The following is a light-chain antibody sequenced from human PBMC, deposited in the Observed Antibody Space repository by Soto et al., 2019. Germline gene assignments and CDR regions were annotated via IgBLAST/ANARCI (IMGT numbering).Light chain of an antibody. Sequence: QSALTQPASVSGSPGQSITISCTGTSIDVGGYNYVSWYQQHPGKAPKLMIYDVSNRPSGISNRFSGSKSGNTASLTISGLQAEDEANYYCSSYTSTSTLFCGGTKLTVL. CDR1: SIDVGGYNY. CDR2: DVS. CDR3: SSYTSTSTL. V-gene: IGLV2-14*01. J-gene: IGLJ2*01.